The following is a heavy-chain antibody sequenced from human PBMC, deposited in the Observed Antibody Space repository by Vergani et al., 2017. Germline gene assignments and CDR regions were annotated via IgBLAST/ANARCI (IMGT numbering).Heavy chain of an antibody. J-gene: IGHJ4*02. D-gene: IGHD2-15*01. V-gene: IGHV4-39*01. CDR2: MDYSGRT. Sequence: QVQLQESGPGLVKPSETPSLTCTVSGDLVISTDYHWGWIRQPPGKGLEWIGSMDYSGRTSYNPSLESRISISFETPKNQFSLRLTSGTAADTAVYYCASKRGACRAAYCHSYDFWGPGTLVGVSS. CDR3: ASKRGACRAAYCHSYDF. CDR1: GDLVISTDYH.